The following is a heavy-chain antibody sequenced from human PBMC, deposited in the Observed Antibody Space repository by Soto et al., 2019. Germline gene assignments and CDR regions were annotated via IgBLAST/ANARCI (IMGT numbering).Heavy chain of an antibody. Sequence: PSETLSLTCSVSGGSISGSYWSWIRQSPGKGLEWLGYVYYTGSTNYSPSLRSRVSISVDTSKNEFSLRLSSVTAADTAVYFCARSVAVPGAHIDYWGQGTQVPSPQ. CDR3: ARSVAVPGAHIDY. V-gene: IGHV4-59*01. CDR2: VYYTGST. D-gene: IGHD6-19*01. J-gene: IGHJ4*02. CDR1: GGSISGSY.